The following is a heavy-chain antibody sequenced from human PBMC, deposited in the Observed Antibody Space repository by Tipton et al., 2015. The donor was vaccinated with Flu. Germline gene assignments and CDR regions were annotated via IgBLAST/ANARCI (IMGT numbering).Heavy chain of an antibody. J-gene: IGHJ3*02. D-gene: IGHD1-26*01. CDR1: GYTFTSYG. CDR2: ISAYNGNT. V-gene: IGHV1-18*04. CDR3: ARGITRIIVGATGADDAFDI. Sequence: QLVQSGAEVKKPGASVKVSCKASGYTFTSYGISWVRQAPGQGLEWMGWISAYNGNTNYAQKLQGRVTMTTDTSTSTAYMELRSLRSDDTAVYYCARGITRIIVGATGADDAFDIWGQGTMVTVSS.